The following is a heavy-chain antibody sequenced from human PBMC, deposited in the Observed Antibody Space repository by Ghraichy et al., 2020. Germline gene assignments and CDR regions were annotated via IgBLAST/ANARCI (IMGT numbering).Heavy chain of an antibody. CDR2: IYYSGST. Sequence: SETLSLTCTVSGGSISSSSYYWGWIRQPPGKGLEWIGSIYYSGSTYYNPSLKSRVTISVDTSKNQFSLKLSSVTAADTAVYYCARHNNSPGGKGFDPWGQGTLVTVSA. J-gene: IGHJ5*02. D-gene: IGHD3-16*01. CDR1: GGSISSSSYY. CDR3: ARHNNSPGGKGFDP. V-gene: IGHV4-39*01.